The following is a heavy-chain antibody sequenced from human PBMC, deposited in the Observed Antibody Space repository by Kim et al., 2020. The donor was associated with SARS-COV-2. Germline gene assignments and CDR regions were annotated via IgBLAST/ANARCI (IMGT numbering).Heavy chain of an antibody. CDR3: ARIGDY. J-gene: IGHJ4*02. CDR2: YPGASDP. D-gene: IGHD2-15*01. Sequence: YPGASDPGYSPSFQGQVTISADKSISTAYLQWSSLKASDTAVYYCARIGDYWGQGTLVTVSS. V-gene: IGHV5-51*01.